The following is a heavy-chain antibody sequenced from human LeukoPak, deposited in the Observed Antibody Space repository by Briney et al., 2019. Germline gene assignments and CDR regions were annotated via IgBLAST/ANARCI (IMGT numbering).Heavy chain of an antibody. Sequence: PGGSLRLSCAASGFTFSSYEMNWVRQAPGKGLERVSYISSSGSTIYYADSVKGRFTISRDNAKNSLYLQMNSLRAEDTAVYYCASLTDLEGYFQHWGQGTLVTVSS. J-gene: IGHJ1*01. V-gene: IGHV3-48*03. CDR1: GFTFSSYE. CDR3: ASLTDLEGYFQH. D-gene: IGHD1-1*01. CDR2: ISSSGSTI.